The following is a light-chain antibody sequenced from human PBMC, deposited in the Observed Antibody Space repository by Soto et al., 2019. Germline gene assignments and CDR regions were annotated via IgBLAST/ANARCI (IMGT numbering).Light chain of an antibody. V-gene: IGLV2-11*01. CDR1: SSDVGGYNY. Sequence: QSALTQPRSVSGSPGQSVTISCTGTSSDVGGYNYVSWYQQHPGQAPKLMIYDVSKRPSGVPDLFSGSKSGNTASLTISWLQAEDEADYYFCSYAGSYTFVVFGGGTKLTVL. CDR2: DVS. J-gene: IGLJ2*01. CDR3: CSYAGSYTFVV.